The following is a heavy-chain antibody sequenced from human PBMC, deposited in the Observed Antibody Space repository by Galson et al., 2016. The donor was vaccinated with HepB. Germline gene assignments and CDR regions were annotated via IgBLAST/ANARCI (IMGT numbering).Heavy chain of an antibody. J-gene: IGHJ4*02. CDR2: ISTHSVTT. CDR1: GYTFTTYG. D-gene: IGHD2-21*02. Sequence: SVKVSCKASGYTFTTYGITWVRQAPGQGLEWMGWISTHSVTTNHAQELQGRITMTPDTSESTAYMELANLKSDDPAIYYCVRDRERSLDCWGQGTLVSVSS. CDR3: VRDRERSLDC. V-gene: IGHV1-18*01.